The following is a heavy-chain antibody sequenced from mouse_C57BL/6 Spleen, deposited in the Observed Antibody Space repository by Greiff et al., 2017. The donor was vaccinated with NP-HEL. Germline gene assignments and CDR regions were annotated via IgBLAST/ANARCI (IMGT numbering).Heavy chain of an antibody. J-gene: IGHJ2*01. CDR2: IDPANGNT. D-gene: IGHD4-1*01. V-gene: IGHV14-3*01. CDR1: GFNIKNTY. Sequence: VHVKQSVAELVRPGASVKLSCTASGFNIKNTYMHWVKQRPEQGLEWIGRIDPANGNTKYAPKFQGKATITADTSSHTAYLQLSSLTSEDTAIYYWAIFNWDENFFDYWGQGTTLTVSS. CDR3: AIFNWDENFFDY.